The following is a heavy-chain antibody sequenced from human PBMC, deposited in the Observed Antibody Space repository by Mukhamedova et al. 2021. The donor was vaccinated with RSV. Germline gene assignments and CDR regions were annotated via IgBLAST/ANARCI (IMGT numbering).Heavy chain of an antibody. Sequence: GGSTYNADSVKGRFTISRDNSKNTLYLQMNSLRAEDTAVYYCAKGTSGGLEPRLGYYYFGMDVWGQGTTVTVSS. D-gene: IGHD1-14*01. V-gene: IGHV3-23*01. J-gene: IGHJ6*02. CDR2: GGST. CDR3: AKGTSGGLEPRLGYYYFGMDV.